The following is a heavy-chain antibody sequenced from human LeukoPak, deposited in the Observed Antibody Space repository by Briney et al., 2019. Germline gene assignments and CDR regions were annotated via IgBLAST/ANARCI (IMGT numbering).Heavy chain of an antibody. Sequence: GGSLRLSCAASGFTFSSYSMNWVRQAPGKGLGWVSSISSSSSYIYYADSVKGRFTISRDNAKNSLYLQMNSLRAEDTAVYYCARDQRRDYYGSGSDYWGQGTLVTVSS. J-gene: IGHJ4*02. V-gene: IGHV3-21*01. CDR2: ISSSSSYI. D-gene: IGHD3-10*01. CDR1: GFTFSSYS. CDR3: ARDQRRDYYGSGSDY.